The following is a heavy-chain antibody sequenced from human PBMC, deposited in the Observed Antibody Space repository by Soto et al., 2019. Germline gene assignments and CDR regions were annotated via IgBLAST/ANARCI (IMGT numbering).Heavy chain of an antibody. CDR1: GYNFISYD. J-gene: IGHJ5*02. CDR3: VRAPSCPGRSCYSGWFDP. V-gene: IGHV1-8*01. Sequence: QVQLVQSGAEVKKPGASVKVSCKASGYNFISYDINWVRQATGQGLEWMGWMNPTSGNAGYAQKFQGRVTMTRDTSINTAYMELISLTSDDTAMYYCVRAPSCPGRSCYSGWFDPWGQGTLVAVSS. CDR2: MNPTSGNA. D-gene: IGHD2-15*01.